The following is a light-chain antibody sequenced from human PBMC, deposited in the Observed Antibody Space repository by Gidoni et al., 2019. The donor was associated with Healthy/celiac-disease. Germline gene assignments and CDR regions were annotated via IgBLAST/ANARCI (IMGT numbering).Light chain of an antibody. J-gene: IGKJ1*01. CDR1: QSVSSSY. V-gene: IGKV3-20*01. CDR2: CAS. Sequence: EIVLPQSPGTLSLSPGARATLSCRASQSVSSSYLAWYHQKPGQAPRLLIYCASSRATGIPDRLSGSGSGTDFTLTISRVEPEDFAVYYCQQYGSSPWTFGQGTKVEIK. CDR3: QQYGSSPWT.